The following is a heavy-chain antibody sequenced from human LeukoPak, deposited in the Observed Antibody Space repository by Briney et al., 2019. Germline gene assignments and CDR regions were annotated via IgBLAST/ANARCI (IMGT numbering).Heavy chain of an antibody. CDR2: ISYDGSNK. V-gene: IGHV3-30*04. CDR1: GFTFSSYA. D-gene: IGHD4-11*01. Sequence: GRSLRLSCAASGFTFSSYAMHWVRQAPGKGLEWVAVISYDGSNKYYADSVKGRFTISRDNSKNTLYLQMNSLRAEDTAVYYCAGGSLTTSLYYGMDVWGQGTTVTVSS. J-gene: IGHJ6*02. CDR3: AGGSLTTSLYYGMDV.